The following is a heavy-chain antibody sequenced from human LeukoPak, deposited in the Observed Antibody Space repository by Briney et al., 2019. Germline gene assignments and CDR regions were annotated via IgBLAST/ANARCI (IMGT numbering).Heavy chain of an antibody. CDR2: IYYSGST. CDR3: ARARGLAVDSSGYYVYEY. J-gene: IGHJ4*02. D-gene: IGHD3-22*01. V-gene: IGHV4-59*01. CDR1: GGSISSYY. Sequence: QPSETLSLTCTVSGGSISSYYWSWIRQPPGKGLEWIGYIYYSGSTNYNPSLKSRVTISVDTSRNQFSLRLSSVTAADTAVYYCARARGLAVDSSGYYVYEYWGQGTLVTVS.